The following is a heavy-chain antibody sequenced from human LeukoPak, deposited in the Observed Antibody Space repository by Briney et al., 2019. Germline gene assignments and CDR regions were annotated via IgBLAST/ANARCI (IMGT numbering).Heavy chain of an antibody. CDR1: GISVSSNY. Sequence: GGSLRLSCAASGISVSSNYMSWVRQAPGKGLEWVLVIYSGGSTYYADSVKGRFTISRDNSKNTVYLQTNSLRAEDAAVYYCARDIGSSAGFDYWGQGTLVTVSS. D-gene: IGHD6-13*01. CDR2: IYSGGST. V-gene: IGHV3-66*01. J-gene: IGHJ4*02. CDR3: ARDIGSSAGFDY.